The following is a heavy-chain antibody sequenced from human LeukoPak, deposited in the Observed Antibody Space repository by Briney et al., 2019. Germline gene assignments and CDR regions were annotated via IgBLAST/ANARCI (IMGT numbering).Heavy chain of an antibody. CDR2: INRSDRT. CDR1: GGSFSGYY. J-gene: IGHJ4*02. Sequence: SETLSLTCAVSGGSFSGYYWTWIRQPPGKGLEWIGRINRSDRTNYNPSLKSRVSMSVDTSKNQFSLNLSSVTAPDTAVYYCARGGYYVPEYYFDYWGQGILVTVSS. D-gene: IGHD3-10*02. V-gene: IGHV4-34*01. CDR3: ARGGYYVPEYYFDY.